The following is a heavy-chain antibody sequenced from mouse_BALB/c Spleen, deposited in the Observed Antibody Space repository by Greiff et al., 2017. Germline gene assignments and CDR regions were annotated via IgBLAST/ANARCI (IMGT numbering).Heavy chain of an antibody. CDR1: GFNIKDYY. V-gene: IGHV14-1*02. Sequence: EVQLVESVAELVRPGALVKLSCKASGFNIKDYYMHWVKQRPEQGLEWIGWIDPENGNTIYDPKFQGKASITADTSSNTAYLQLSSLTSEDTAVYYCARGGVYGNYAWFAYWGQGTLVTVSA. J-gene: IGHJ3*01. CDR3: ARGGVYGNYAWFAY. CDR2: IDPENGNT. D-gene: IGHD2-1*01.